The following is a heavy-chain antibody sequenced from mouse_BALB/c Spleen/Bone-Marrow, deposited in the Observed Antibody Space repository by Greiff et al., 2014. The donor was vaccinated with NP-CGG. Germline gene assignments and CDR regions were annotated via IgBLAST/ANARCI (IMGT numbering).Heavy chain of an antibody. Sequence: DVMLVESGGGLVKPGGSLKLSCAASGFTFSDYYMYWVRQTPEKRLEWVATISDGGSHTYYPDSVKGRFTISRDNAKNNLYLQLSSLKSEDTAMYYCARGPHDDDMDYWGQGTSVTVSS. D-gene: IGHD2-3*01. CDR1: GFTFSDYY. J-gene: IGHJ4*01. CDR2: ISDGGSHT. V-gene: IGHV5-4*02. CDR3: ARGPHDDDMDY.